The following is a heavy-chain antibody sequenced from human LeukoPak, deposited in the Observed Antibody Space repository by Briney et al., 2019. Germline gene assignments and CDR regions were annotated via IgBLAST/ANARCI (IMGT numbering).Heavy chain of an antibody. CDR2: IYYSGST. Sequence: PSETLSLTCTVSGGSISSYYWSWIRQPPGKGLEWIGYIYYSGSTNYNPSLKSRVTISVDTSKNRFSLKLSSVTAADTAVYYCARHFGTRDTAMVGPPDYWGQGTLVTVSS. V-gene: IGHV4-59*08. CDR1: GGSISSYY. D-gene: IGHD5-18*01. CDR3: ARHFGTRDTAMVGPPDY. J-gene: IGHJ4*02.